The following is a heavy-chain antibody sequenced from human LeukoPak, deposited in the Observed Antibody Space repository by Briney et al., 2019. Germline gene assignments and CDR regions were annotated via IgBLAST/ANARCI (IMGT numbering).Heavy chain of an antibody. CDR3: ARRGGTTVNGWFDP. V-gene: IGHV3-21*01. CDR2: ISASRSYI. D-gene: IGHD1-7*01. J-gene: IGHJ5*02. Sequence: PGGSLRLSCAASGFTFSSYSMNWVRRAPGKGLEWVSSISASRSYIYYADSVKGRFTISRDNAKNSLYLEMNSLRVEDTAVYYCARRGGTTVNGWFDPWGQGTLVTVSS. CDR1: GFTFSSYS.